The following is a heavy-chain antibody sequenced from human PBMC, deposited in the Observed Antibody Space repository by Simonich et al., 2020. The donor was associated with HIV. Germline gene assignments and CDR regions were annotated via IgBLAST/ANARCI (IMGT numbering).Heavy chain of an antibody. CDR1: GESFSSYS. CDR3: ARYTPAYSRGHWYFDL. V-gene: IGHV4-34*01. J-gene: IGHJ2*01. Sequence: QVHLQQWDAGLLKPSETLSLTCADYGESFSSYSWTWIRQPPGKGLEWIGEINHGGSTTYNPSLKSRVTISEDSSKNQFSLNLSSVTAADTAVYYCARYTPAYSRGHWYFDLWGRGTLVTVSS. D-gene: IGHD6-19*01. CDR2: INHGGST.